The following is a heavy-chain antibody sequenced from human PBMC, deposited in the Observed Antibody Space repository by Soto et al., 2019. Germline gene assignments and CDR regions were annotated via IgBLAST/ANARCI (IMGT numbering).Heavy chain of an antibody. Sequence: QVQLMQSGAEVKKPGASVKVSCKASGYTFTSYNVHWVRHAPGQGLEWMGIIYASGGSTTYAQNFQGRLTVTRDTSTSTVYMELSSLRSDDTAVYYCFRGGFPDYGKEGRYWGQGTLVTVSS. D-gene: IGHD4-17*01. V-gene: IGHV1-46*01. CDR1: GYTFTSYN. CDR3: FRGGFPDYGKEGRY. CDR2: IYASGGST. J-gene: IGHJ4*02.